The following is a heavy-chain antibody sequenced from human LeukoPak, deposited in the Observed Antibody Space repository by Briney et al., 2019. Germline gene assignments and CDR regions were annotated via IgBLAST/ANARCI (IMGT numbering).Heavy chain of an antibody. Sequence: GGSLRLSCAASGFTFSSYAMSWVRQAPGKGLEWVSAISGSGGSTYYADSVKGRFTNSRDNSKNTLYLQMNSLRSEDTAVYYCAALLGGSGSYYIRYYFDYWGQGTLVTVSS. CDR2: ISGSGGST. CDR1: GFTFSSYA. CDR3: AALLGGSGSYYIRYYFDY. D-gene: IGHD3-10*01. V-gene: IGHV3-23*01. J-gene: IGHJ4*02.